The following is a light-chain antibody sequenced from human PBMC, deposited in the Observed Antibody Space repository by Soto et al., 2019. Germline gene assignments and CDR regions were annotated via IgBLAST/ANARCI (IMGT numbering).Light chain of an antibody. CDR1: SSDVGGYNY. V-gene: IGLV2-8*01. CDR2: EVS. Sequence: QSAPTQPPSASGSPGQSATISCTGTSSDVGGYNYVSWYQQYPGKAPKLMIYEVSKRPSGVPGRFSGSKSGNTASLTVSGLPAEDAADYSCGSYASSGPGVFGGGTKLTVL. J-gene: IGLJ2*01. CDR3: GSYASSGPGV.